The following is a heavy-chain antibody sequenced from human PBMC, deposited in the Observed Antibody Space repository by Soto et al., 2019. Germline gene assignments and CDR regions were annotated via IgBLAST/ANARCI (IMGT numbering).Heavy chain of an antibody. Sequence: GGSLRLSCAASGFTVSSKYMSWVRQAPGMGLEWVAVIESGGSTHYADSVKGRFTISRDIPKNMIYLQLHTLRAEDTAVYYCAKDLGPLRLLNYYFYGLDVWGQGTTVTVSS. D-gene: IGHD2-15*01. J-gene: IGHJ6*02. CDR3: AKDLGPLRLLNYYFYGLDV. V-gene: IGHV3-53*01. CDR1: GFTVSSKY. CDR2: IESGGST.